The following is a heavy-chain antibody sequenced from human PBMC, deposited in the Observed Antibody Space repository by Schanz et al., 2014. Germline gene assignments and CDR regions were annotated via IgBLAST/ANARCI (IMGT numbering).Heavy chain of an antibody. CDR2: INAHTGNT. CDR3: ARNRGSGGQNWYFDL. Sequence: QLMQSGSEVRKPGASVKVSCKASGYIFGSHGMTWVRQAPGQGPELMGWINAHTGNTQYAQKFQGRVNMTRDNTKNSLFLQLNSLRADDTAVYYCARNRGSGGQNWYFDLWGRGTLVTVSS. D-gene: IGHD1-26*01. J-gene: IGHJ2*01. V-gene: IGHV1-18*01. CDR1: GYIFGSHG.